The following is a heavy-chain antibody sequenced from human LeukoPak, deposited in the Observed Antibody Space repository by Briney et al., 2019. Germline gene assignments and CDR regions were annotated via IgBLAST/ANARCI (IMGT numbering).Heavy chain of an antibody. CDR3: ARGVRGYGGNL. CDR1: GGSFSAYY. CDR2: INHSGST. D-gene: IGHD4-23*01. Sequence: SETLSLTRAVSGGSFSAYYWNWIRLSPGKGLEWIGEINHSGSTNYNPSLKSRVTMSVDTPKNQFSLNLSSVTAADTAVYYCARGVRGYGGNLWGQGTLVTVSS. J-gene: IGHJ5*02. V-gene: IGHV4-34*01.